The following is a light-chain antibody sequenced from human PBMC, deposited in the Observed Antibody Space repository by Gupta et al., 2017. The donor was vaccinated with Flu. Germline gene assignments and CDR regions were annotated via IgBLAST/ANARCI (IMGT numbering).Light chain of an antibody. J-gene: IGKJ1*01. Sequence: EIVLTPSPGTLSLSPGERATLSCRASQSVSSNYLAWYQQKPGQAPRLLIYDASSRATGIPDRFSGSGSGTDFTLTISRLEPEDFAVYYCQQCGSSPPWTFGQGTKVEIK. CDR1: QSVSSNY. V-gene: IGKV3-20*01. CDR3: QQCGSSPPWT. CDR2: DAS.